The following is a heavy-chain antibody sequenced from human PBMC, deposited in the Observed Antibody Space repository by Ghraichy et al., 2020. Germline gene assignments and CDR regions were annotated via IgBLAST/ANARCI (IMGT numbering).Heavy chain of an antibody. CDR2: ISAYNGNT. CDR1: GYTFTSYG. J-gene: IGHJ3*02. D-gene: IGHD3-10*01. CDR3: AREFLLWFGELRAFDI. V-gene: IGHV1-18*04. Sequence: ASVKVSCKASGYTFTSYGISWVRQAPGQGLEWMGWISAYNGNTNYAQKLQGRVTMTTDTSTSTAYMELRSLRSDDTAVYYCAREFLLWFGELRAFDIWGQGTMVTVSS.